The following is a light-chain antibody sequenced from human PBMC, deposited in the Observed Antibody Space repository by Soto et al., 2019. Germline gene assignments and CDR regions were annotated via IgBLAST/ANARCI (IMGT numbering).Light chain of an antibody. J-gene: IGLJ2*01. CDR3: QVWDSSSNHHVV. CDR1: NSEIKS. Sequence: SYELTQAPSVSVSPGQTARLTCGGNNSEIKSFHCYQQKPVQAPVPVVYDDGDRPSGIPERFSGSTSGNTAALTITRVEDGDEADYHCQVWDSSSNHHVVFGGGTKVTVL. V-gene: IGLV3-21*02. CDR2: DDG.